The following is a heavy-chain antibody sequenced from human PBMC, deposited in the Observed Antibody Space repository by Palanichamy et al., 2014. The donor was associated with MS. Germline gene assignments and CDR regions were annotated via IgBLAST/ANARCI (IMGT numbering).Heavy chain of an antibody. CDR3: TSPTTIVAGKD. CDR1: GFTFSGSA. Sequence: EVQLVASGGGLVQPGGSLKLSCAASGFTFSGSAMHWVRQTPGKGLEWVGRIRTKANKYATSYIESVKGRFTVTRDGSKNTAYLQMNSLRIEDTAIYYCTSPTTIVAGKDWGQGTLVTVSS. J-gene: IGHJ4*02. D-gene: IGHD6-19*01. V-gene: IGHV3-73*01. CDR2: IRTKANKYAT.